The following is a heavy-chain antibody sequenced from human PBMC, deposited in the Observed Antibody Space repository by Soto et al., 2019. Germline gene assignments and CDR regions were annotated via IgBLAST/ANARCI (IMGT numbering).Heavy chain of an antibody. J-gene: IGHJ5*02. CDR2: IYHSGNT. Sequence: SETLSLTCTVSSGSISSGGYSWSWIRQPPGKGLEWIGYIYHSGNTYYNPSLKSRVTISVDRSKNQFSLKLNSVTAADTAVYYCASVPRPWGQGTPVTVSS. CDR3: ASVPRP. V-gene: IGHV4-30-2*01. CDR1: SGSISSGGYS.